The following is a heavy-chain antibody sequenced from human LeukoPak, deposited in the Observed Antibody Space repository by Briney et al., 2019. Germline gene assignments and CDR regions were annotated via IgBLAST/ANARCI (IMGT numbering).Heavy chain of an antibody. D-gene: IGHD1-1*01. J-gene: IGHJ3*02. CDR1: GGSISSSSYY. V-gene: IGHV4-39*01. CDR3: ARQLTTAVDI. Sequence: PSETLSLTCTVSGGSISSSSYYWGWIRQPPGKGLEWIGSIYYSGSTYYNPSLKSRVTISVDTSKYQFSLKLSSVTAADTAVYYCARQLTTAVDIWGQGTMVTVSS. CDR2: IYYSGST.